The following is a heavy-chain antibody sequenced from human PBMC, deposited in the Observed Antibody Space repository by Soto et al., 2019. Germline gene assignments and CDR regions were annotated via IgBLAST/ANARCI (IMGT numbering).Heavy chain of an antibody. J-gene: IGHJ6*02. CDR3: GNEGRLLEWGNYGMDV. CDR2: ISYDGSNK. Sequence: QVQLVESGGGVVQPGRSLRLSCAASGFTFSSYGMHWVRQAPGKGLEWVAVISYDGSNKYYADSVKGRFTISRDNSKNTLYLQMNSLRAEDTAVYYCGNEGRLLEWGNYGMDVWGQGTTVTVSS. V-gene: IGHV3-30*18. D-gene: IGHD3-3*01. CDR1: GFTFSSYG.